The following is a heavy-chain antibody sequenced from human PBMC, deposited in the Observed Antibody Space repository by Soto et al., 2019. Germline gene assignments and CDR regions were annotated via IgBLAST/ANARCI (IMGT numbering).Heavy chain of an antibody. D-gene: IGHD6-19*01. CDR1: GGSISNYY. J-gene: IGHJ5*02. Sequence: QVQLQESGPGLVRPSETLSLTCTVSGGSISNYYWSWIRQPPGKGLEWIASIHYSGRTNYNPSLKSRVPVSVDTSKNQFSLKLSSVTAADTAVYYCAGSTGWYWFDPWGQGTLVTVSS. V-gene: IGHV4-59*08. CDR2: IHYSGRT. CDR3: AGSTGWYWFDP.